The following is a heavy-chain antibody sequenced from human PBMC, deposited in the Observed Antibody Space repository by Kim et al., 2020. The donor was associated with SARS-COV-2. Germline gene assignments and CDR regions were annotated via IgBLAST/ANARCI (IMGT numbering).Heavy chain of an antibody. J-gene: IGHJ4*02. V-gene: IGHV1-3*01. CDR2: FNPGRGDT. Sequence: ASVKVSCKASGYTFTNYPIHWVRQAPGHRLEWMGCFNPGRGDTEFSQRFQGRVTITTDTSASTAYMELSSLRSEDTTVYYCARDGPGRQNFDYWGQGTLVTVSS. CDR3: ARDGPGRQNFDY. CDR1: GYTFTNYP. D-gene: IGHD3-10*01.